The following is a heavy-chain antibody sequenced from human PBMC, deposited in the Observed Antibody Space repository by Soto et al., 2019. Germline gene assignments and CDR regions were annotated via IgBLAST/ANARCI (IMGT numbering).Heavy chain of an antibody. Sequence: QVQLAQSGAEVKKPGSSGKVSCKASGGTSRSYPISWVRQAPGQGFEWMGGIIPMFGTANYAQKFQGRLTITADDSASTAYMELSSLRSEDTAVYYCARSNSGNGNSYSPFDYWGQGTLVTVSS. CDR1: GGTSRSYP. J-gene: IGHJ4*02. V-gene: IGHV1-69*01. D-gene: IGHD2-21*01. CDR2: IIPMFGTA. CDR3: ARSNSGNGNSYSPFDY.